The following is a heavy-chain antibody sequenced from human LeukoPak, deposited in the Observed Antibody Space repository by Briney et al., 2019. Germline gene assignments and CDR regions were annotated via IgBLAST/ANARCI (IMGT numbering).Heavy chain of an antibody. V-gene: IGHV3-21*01. CDR1: GFPFSSYS. Sequence: GSLRLSCAASGFPFSSYSMNWVRQAPGKGLEWVSSISSGSSYIYYADSVKGRFTISRDNAKNSLFLQVNSLRAEDTALYYCARGAQIVVTPAAQARPGPSGVDYWGQGTLVTVSS. CDR2: ISSGSSYI. D-gene: IGHD2-2*01. J-gene: IGHJ4*02. CDR3: ARGAQIVVTPAAQARPGPSGVDY.